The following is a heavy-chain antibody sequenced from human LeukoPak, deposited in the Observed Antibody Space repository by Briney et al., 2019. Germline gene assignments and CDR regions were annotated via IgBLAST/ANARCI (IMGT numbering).Heavy chain of an antibody. J-gene: IGHJ4*02. Sequence: SETLSLTCTVSGGSISTYYWIWIRQPAGKGLEWIGRIYTSGSTNYNASFKSRVTMSLDTSTNQSSLKLSSVTAADTAVYYCARDLGGSYYPYYFDYWGQGTLVTVSS. V-gene: IGHV4-4*07. CDR3: ARDLGGSYYPYYFDY. CDR1: GGSISTYY. CDR2: IYTSGST. D-gene: IGHD1-26*01.